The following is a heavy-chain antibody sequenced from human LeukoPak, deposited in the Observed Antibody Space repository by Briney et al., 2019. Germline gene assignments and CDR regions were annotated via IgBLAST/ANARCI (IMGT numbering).Heavy chain of an antibody. CDR1: GFTFSSYS. Sequence: GGSLRLSCAASGFTFSSYSMNWVRQAPGKGLEWVSSISSDSSYIYYADAVHGRFTVSRDNSKNTLHLQMKSLRAEDTAVYYCARGGFDILSGSYDAFDVWGQGTMVTVSS. CDR2: ISSDSSYI. CDR3: ARGGFDILSGSYDAFDV. J-gene: IGHJ3*01. V-gene: IGHV3-21*04. D-gene: IGHD3-9*01.